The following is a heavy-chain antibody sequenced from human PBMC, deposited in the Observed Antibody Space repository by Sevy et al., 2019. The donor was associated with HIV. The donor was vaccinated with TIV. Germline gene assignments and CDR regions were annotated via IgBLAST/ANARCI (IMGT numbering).Heavy chain of an antibody. CDR3: ARLVIDYYYYGMDV. V-gene: IGHV1-46*02. J-gene: IGHJ6*02. Sequence: ASVKVSCKASGYTFNNYYMHWVRQAPGQGLEWMGVINPSGGSTNYAQKFQGRVTLTRDTSTRTIYMELSSLRSEDTAVYYCARLVIDYYYYGMDVWGQGTTVTVSS. D-gene: IGHD2-15*01. CDR2: INPSGGST. CDR1: GYTFNNYY.